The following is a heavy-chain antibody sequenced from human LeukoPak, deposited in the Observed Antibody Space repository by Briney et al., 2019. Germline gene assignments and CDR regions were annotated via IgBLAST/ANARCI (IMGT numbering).Heavy chain of an antibody. V-gene: IGHV1-24*01. CDR3: ATDPYYGSGSYLKQGAFDI. D-gene: IGHD3-10*01. J-gene: IGHJ3*02. CDR2: FDPEDGET. CDR1: GYTLTELS. Sequence: ASVKVSCKVSGYTLTELSMHWVRQAPGKGLEWMGGFDPEDGETIYAQKFQGRVTMTEDTSTDTAYMELSSLRSEDTAVYYCATDPYYGSGSYLKQGAFDIWGQGTMVTVSS.